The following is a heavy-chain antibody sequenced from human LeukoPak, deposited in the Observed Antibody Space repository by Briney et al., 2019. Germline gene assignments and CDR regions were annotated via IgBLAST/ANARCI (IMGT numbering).Heavy chain of an antibody. CDR1: GYTFTSYG. J-gene: IGHJ1*01. Sequence: ASVKVSCKASGYTFTSYGISWVRQAPGQGLEWMGWISAYNGNTNSAQKLQGRVTITRDTSASTAYMELSSLRSEDTAVYYCARVFHYDISSSSAEYFQHWGQGTLVTVSS. V-gene: IGHV1-18*01. D-gene: IGHD3-9*01. CDR3: ARVFHYDISSSSAEYFQH. CDR2: ISAYNGNT.